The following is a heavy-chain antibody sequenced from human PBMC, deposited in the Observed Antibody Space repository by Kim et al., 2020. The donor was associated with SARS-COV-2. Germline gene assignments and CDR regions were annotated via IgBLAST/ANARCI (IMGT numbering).Heavy chain of an antibody. CDR3: ASFDYGGNSVFAFDI. CDR1: GFTFSSHE. D-gene: IGHD4-17*01. CDR2: ISSSGSTI. V-gene: IGHV3-48*03. Sequence: GGSLRLSCAASGFTFSSHEMNWVRQAPGKGLEWVSYISSSGSTIYYADSVKGRFTISRDNAKNSLYLQMNSLRAEDTAVYYCASFDYGGNSVFAFDIWG. J-gene: IGHJ3*02.